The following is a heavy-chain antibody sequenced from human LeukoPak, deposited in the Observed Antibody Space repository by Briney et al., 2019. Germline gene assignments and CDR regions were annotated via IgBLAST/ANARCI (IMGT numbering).Heavy chain of an antibody. CDR1: GFTFSNYG. J-gene: IGHJ3*02. D-gene: IGHD2-2*02. V-gene: IGHV3-30*02. CDR2: IRYDGSNK. CDR3: SKVSYNAFDI. Sequence: PGGSLRLSCAASGFTFSNYGMHWVRQAPGKGLEWVAFIRYDGSNKYYADSVKGRFTISRDNSKNTLYLQMNSLRAEDTAVYYCSKVSYNAFDIWGQGTMVTVSS.